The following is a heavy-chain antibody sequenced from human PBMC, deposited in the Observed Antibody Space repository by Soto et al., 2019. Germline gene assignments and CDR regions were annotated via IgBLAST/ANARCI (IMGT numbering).Heavy chain of an antibody. Sequence: ASVKVSCKASGYTFTSYGISWVRQAPGQGLEWMGWISAYNGNTNYAQKLQGRVTMTTDTSTSTAYMELRSLRSDDTAVYYCARGSITMVRGVIYYYYYGMDVWGQGTTVTVSS. J-gene: IGHJ6*02. CDR2: ISAYNGNT. CDR1: GYTFTSYG. V-gene: IGHV1-18*04. CDR3: ARGSITMVRGVIYYYYYGMDV. D-gene: IGHD3-10*01.